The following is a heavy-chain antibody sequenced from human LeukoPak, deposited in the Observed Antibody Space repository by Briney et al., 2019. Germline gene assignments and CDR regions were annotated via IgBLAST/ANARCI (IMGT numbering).Heavy chain of an antibody. J-gene: IGHJ4*02. CDR2: ISGSGGST. D-gene: IGHD2-2*02. CDR1: GFTFSSYA. Sequence: GGSLRLSCAASGFTFSSYAMSWVSQAPGKGLEWVSAISGSGGSTYYADSVKGRFTISRDNSKNTLYLQMNSLRAEDTAVYYCAKEPHIVVVPAAIWDYWGQGTLVTVSS. CDR3: AKEPHIVVVPAAIWDY. V-gene: IGHV3-23*01.